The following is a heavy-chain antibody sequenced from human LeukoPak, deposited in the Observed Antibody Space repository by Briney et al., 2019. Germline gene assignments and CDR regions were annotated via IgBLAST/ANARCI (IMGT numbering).Heavy chain of an antibody. D-gene: IGHD3-10*01. CDR3: ARDKTQIWFGEGLWYFDY. CDR1: GYTFTTYG. V-gene: IGHV1-18*01. Sequence: ASVKVSCKASGYTFTTYGISWVRQAPGQGLEWMGWISPYNGNTKYAQKLQGRVTMTTDTSTSTAYMELRSLRSDDTAVYYCARDKTQIWFGEGLWYFDYWGQGTLVTVSS. CDR2: ISPYNGNT. J-gene: IGHJ4*02.